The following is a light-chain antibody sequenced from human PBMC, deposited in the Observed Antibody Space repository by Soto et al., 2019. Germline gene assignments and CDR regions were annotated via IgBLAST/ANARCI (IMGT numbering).Light chain of an antibody. CDR2: SNN. V-gene: IGLV1-44*01. J-gene: IGLJ2*01. Sequence: QSVLTQPPSASGTPGQRVTIPCSGSSANIGRNIVNWYQHLPGTAPKLLIYSNNQRPSGVPDRFSGSRSGSSASLAISGLQSEDEADYYCASWDDSLNGFVAFGGGTKVTVL. CDR1: SANIGRNI. CDR3: ASWDDSLNGFVA.